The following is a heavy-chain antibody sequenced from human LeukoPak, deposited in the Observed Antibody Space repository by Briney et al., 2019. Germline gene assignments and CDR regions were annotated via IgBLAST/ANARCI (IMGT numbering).Heavy chain of an antibody. D-gene: IGHD3-16*01. CDR1: GFTFSSYA. CDR2: ISGSGGST. Sequence: GGSLRLSGAASGFTFSSYAMSWVRQAPGKGLEWVSAISGSGGSTYYADSVKGRFTISRDNSKNTLYLQMNSLRAEDTAVYYCAKDLMMGGAFDIWGQGTMVTVSS. CDR3: AKDLMMGGAFDI. J-gene: IGHJ3*02. V-gene: IGHV3-23*01.